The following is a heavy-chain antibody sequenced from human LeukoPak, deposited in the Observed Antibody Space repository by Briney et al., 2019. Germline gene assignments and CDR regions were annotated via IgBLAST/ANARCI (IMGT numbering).Heavy chain of an antibody. CDR3: ASALDYYDSRDIDY. V-gene: IGHV3-33*01. CDR1: RFPFSNYG. CDR2: IWYDGSNK. D-gene: IGHD3-22*01. Sequence: PGGSLRLSCAASRFPFSNYGMHWVRQAPGKGLEWVAVIWYDGSNKYYADSVKGRFTISRDNSKNTLYLQMNSLRAEDTAVYYCASALDYYDSRDIDYWGQGTRVTVSS. J-gene: IGHJ4*02.